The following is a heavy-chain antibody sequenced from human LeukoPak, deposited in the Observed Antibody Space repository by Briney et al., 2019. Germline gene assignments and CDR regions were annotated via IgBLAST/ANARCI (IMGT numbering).Heavy chain of an antibody. J-gene: IGHJ4*02. CDR1: GFTFSSYG. Sequence: GGSLRLSCAASGFTFSSYGMHWVRQAPGKGLEWVAVISYDGSNKYYADSVKGRFTISRDNSKNTLYLQMNSLRAEDTAVYYCARDYDILTGYHACLDYWGQGTLVTVSS. CDR3: ARDYDILTGYHACLDY. D-gene: IGHD3-9*01. V-gene: IGHV3-30*03. CDR2: ISYDGSNK.